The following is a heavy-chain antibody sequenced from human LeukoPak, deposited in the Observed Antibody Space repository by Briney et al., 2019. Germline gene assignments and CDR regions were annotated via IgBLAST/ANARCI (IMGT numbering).Heavy chain of an antibody. CDR2: IGGGGPTT. V-gene: IGHV3-23*01. CDR3: ARGFLGGTDQYFDS. Sequence: GGSLRLSCAASGFTFSTYAMNWVRQAPARGLGWVSTIGGGGPTTDYADSVKDRFTISRDNSKNTLYLQMNSLRAEDTAVYFCARGFLGGTDQYFDSWGQGTLVTVSS. D-gene: IGHD6-19*01. CDR1: GFTFSTYA. J-gene: IGHJ4*02.